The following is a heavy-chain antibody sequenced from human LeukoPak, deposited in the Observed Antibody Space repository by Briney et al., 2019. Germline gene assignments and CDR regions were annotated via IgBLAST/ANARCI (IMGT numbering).Heavy chain of an antibody. CDR3: AKAGIAAAHGAFYFDY. CDR1: GFTSDDYA. Sequence: GGSLRLSCAASGFTSDDYAMHWVRQAPGKGLEWVSGISWNSGSIGYADSVKGRFTISRDNAKNSLYLQMNSLRAEDTALYYCAKAGIAAAHGAFYFDYWGQGTLVTVSS. D-gene: IGHD6-13*01. V-gene: IGHV3-9*02. CDR2: ISWNSGSI. J-gene: IGHJ4*02.